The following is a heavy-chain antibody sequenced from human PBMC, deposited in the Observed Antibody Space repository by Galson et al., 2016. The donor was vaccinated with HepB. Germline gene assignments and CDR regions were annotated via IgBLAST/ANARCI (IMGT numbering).Heavy chain of an antibody. Sequence: SVKVSCKASGGTFSTYAINWVRQAPGQGLEWMGGIFPLFGTATYAQKFQGRVTITADESTSTAYMELSSLRSEDTAVYYCAREPVRLDDLLTGPPKNPDYWGQGTLVTVSS. J-gene: IGHJ4*02. D-gene: IGHD3-9*01. V-gene: IGHV1-69*13. CDR1: GGTFSTYA. CDR3: AREPVRLDDLLTGPPKNPDY. CDR2: IFPLFGTA.